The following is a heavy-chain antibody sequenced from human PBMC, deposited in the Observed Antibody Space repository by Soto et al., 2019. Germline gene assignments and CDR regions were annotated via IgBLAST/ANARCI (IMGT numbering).Heavy chain of an antibody. Sequence: GASVKVSCKASGGTLNTYGINWVRQAPGQGLEWMGGIIPIFYSVKYAQKFQGRVTITADESTSTAYMELRSLRSEDTAVYYCARGDYGGNSFSYYYYAMDVWGQGTTVTVSS. J-gene: IGHJ6*02. D-gene: IGHD4-17*01. CDR3: ARGDYGGNSFSYYYYAMDV. CDR1: GGTLNTYG. V-gene: IGHV1-69*13. CDR2: IIPIFYSV.